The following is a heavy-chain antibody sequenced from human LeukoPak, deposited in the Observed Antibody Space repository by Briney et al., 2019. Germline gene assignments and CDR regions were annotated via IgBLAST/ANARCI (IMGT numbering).Heavy chain of an antibody. Sequence: GGSLSLSCAASGFTFSDHYMDWVRQAPGKGLDWVGRPRNKANSYTTEYAASVKGRFTISRDDSKNSLYLQMNSLKTEDTAVYYCASALGYCSSTSCDYWGQGTLVTVSS. CDR1: GFTFSDHY. D-gene: IGHD2-2*01. CDR2: PRNKANSYTT. J-gene: IGHJ4*02. CDR3: ASALGYCSSTSCDY. V-gene: IGHV3-72*01.